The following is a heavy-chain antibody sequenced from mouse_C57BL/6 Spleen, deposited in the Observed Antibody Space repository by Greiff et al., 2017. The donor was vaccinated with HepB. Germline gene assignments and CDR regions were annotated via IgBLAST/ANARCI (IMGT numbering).Heavy chain of an antibody. Sequence: QVQLQQPGAELVKPGASVKLSCKASGYTFTSYWLQWVKQRPGQGLEWIGEIDPSDSYTNYNQKFKGKATLTVDTSSSTAYMQLSSLTSEDSAVYYCARGLLRSFYAMDYWGQGTSVTVSS. D-gene: IGHD1-1*01. CDR3: ARGLLRSFYAMDY. V-gene: IGHV1-50*01. CDR1: GYTFTSYW. J-gene: IGHJ4*01. CDR2: IDPSDSYT.